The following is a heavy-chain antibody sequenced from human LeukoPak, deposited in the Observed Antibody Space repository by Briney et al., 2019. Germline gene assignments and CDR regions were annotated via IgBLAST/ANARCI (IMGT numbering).Heavy chain of an antibody. CDR2: ISSSSSYI. V-gene: IGHV3-21*01. D-gene: IGHD2-2*01. Sequence: GGSLRLSCAASGVTFSSYSMNWVRQAPGKGLEWVSSISSSSSYIYYADSVKGRFAISRDNAKNTLYLQMNSLRAEDTAVYYCARDSVSTLGDYWGQGTLVTVSS. J-gene: IGHJ4*02. CDR1: GVTFSSYS. CDR3: ARDSVSTLGDY.